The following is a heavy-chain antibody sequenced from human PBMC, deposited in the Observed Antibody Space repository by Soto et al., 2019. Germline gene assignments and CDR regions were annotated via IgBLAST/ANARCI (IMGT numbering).Heavy chain of an antibody. CDR2: IQGGGSI. V-gene: IGHV3-66*01. CDR3: ARSEGSGSNALGD. D-gene: IGHD3-10*01. CDR1: GFTVSNNY. Sequence: EVLLDESGGGFVQPGGSLRLSCAASGFTVSNNYMTWVRQAPGKGLEWVSVIQGGGSISYADSVMDRFTISRDSSKNTVFVDMNSPRPEDTAVYFCARSEGSGSNALGDWGQGTLVTVSS. J-gene: IGHJ4*02.